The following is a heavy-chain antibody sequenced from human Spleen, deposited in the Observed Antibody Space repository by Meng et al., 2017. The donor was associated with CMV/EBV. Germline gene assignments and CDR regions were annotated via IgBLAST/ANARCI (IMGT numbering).Heavy chain of an antibody. D-gene: IGHD2-2*01. CDR2: ISSSGSTI. CDR1: GFTFSSYE. CDR3: ARVQVPAAIRYYHTMDV. J-gene: IGHJ6*02. V-gene: IGHV3-48*03. Sequence: GESLKISCAASGFTFSSYEMNWVRQAPGKGLEWVSYISSSGSTIYYADSVKGRFTISRDNAKNSLYLQMTSLRAEDTAVYYCARVQVPAAIRYYHTMDVWGRGTTVTVSS.